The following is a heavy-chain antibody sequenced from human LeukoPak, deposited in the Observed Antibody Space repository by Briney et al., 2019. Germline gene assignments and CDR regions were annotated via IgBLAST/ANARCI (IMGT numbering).Heavy chain of an antibody. V-gene: IGHV4-30-4*07. Sequence: SETLSLTCAVSGDSLTDGGFSWNWIRQPPGKGLAWIGYIYYSGTTYYNPSLKTRLTLAVDTAKNEISLVLTSVTAADTAIYFCARHKADYAWSDPWGPGTLVTVSS. CDR1: GDSLTDGGFS. J-gene: IGHJ5*02. CDR3: ARHKADYAWSDP. CDR2: IYYSGTT. D-gene: IGHD4/OR15-4a*01.